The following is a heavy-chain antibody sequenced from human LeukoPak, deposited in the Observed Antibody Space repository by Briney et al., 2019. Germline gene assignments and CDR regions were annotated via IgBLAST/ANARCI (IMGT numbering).Heavy chain of an antibody. CDR3: ARAGTVEMTPLDY. V-gene: IGHV1-8*01. CDR2: MNPNSGNT. CDR1: AYTFTSYD. J-gene: IGHJ4*02. D-gene: IGHD5-24*01. Sequence: GASVKVSCKASAYTFTSYDINWVRQATGQGLEWMGWMNPNSGNTGYAQKFQGRVTMTRNTSISTAYMELSSLTSEDTAVYYCARAGTVEMTPLDYWGQGTLVTVSS.